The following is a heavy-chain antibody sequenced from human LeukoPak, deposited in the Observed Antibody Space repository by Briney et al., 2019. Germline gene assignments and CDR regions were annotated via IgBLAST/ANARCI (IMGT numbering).Heavy chain of an antibody. CDR1: GYTFTRYG. V-gene: IGHV1-18*01. CDR3: ARGYYDILTGYYRGSWFDP. J-gene: IGHJ5*02. Sequence: ASVKVSCKASGYTFTRYGISWVRQAPGQGLEWMGWIGPHKGNTNNEQKFQGRVTMTTDTSTSTAYMELRSLRSDDTAVYYCARGYYDILTGYYRGSWFDPWGQGTLVTVSS. D-gene: IGHD3-9*01. CDR2: IGPHKGNT.